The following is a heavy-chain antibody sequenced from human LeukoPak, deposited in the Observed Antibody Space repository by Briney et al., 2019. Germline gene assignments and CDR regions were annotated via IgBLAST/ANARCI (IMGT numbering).Heavy chain of an antibody. J-gene: IGHJ4*02. D-gene: IGHD2-2*01. CDR2: INPTGGSA. CDR3: TTSLGYFYQFDS. V-gene: IGHV1-46*04. Sequence: ASVKVSCKTSVDTFTKYYMNWVRQAPGQGLEWMGIINPTGGSATYAKGLEGRIAVTSDTPTNTVYMELIGLKSEDTAMYYCTTSLGYFYQFDSWGQGTLVTVSS. CDR1: VDTFTKYY.